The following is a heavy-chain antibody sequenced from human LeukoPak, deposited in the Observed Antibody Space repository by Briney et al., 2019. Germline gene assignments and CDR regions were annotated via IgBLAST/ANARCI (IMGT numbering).Heavy chain of an antibody. CDR2: TYYRSKWSN. V-gene: IGHV6-1*01. Sequence: SQTLSLTCAISGDFVSSNSAAWNWIRQSPSRGLEWLGRTYYRSKWSNDYAVSVISRITINPDTSKNQFSLHLNSVTPEDTAVYYCAREVDEFGEYYYFDYWGQGTLDTVSS. D-gene: IGHD3-10*01. CDR1: GDFVSSNSAA. J-gene: IGHJ4*02. CDR3: AREVDEFGEYYYFDY.